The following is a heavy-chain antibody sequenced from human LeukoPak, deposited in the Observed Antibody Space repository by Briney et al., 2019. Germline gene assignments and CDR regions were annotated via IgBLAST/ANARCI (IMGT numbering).Heavy chain of an antibody. J-gene: IGHJ5*02. V-gene: IGHV3-30*03. CDR1: GFTFSSYG. CDR3: ARDETPLYCSGGSCKEPYNWFDP. D-gene: IGHD2-15*01. Sequence: PGGSLRLSCAASGFTFSSYGMHWVRQAPGKGLEWVAVISYDGSNKYYADSVKGRFTISRDNAKNSLYLQMNSLRAEDTAVYYCARDETPLYCSGGSCKEPYNWFDPWGQGTLVTVSS. CDR2: ISYDGSNK.